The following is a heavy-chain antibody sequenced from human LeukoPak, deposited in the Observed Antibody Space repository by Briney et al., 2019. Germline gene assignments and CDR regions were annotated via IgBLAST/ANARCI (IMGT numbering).Heavy chain of an antibody. Sequence: GGSLRLSCAASGFTFSDYYMSWIRQAPGKGLEWVSYISSSGSTIYYADSVKGRFTISRDNAKNSLYLQMNSLRAEDTAVYYCARGLRRDIAAAGTLVRAFDIWGQGTMVTVSS. CDR3: ARGLRRDIAAAGTLVRAFDI. D-gene: IGHD6-13*01. V-gene: IGHV3-11*01. J-gene: IGHJ3*02. CDR2: ISSSGSTI. CDR1: GFTFSDYY.